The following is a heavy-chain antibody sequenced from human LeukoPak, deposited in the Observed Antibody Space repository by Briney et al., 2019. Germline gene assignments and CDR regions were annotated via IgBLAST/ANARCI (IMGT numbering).Heavy chain of an antibody. D-gene: IGHD3-22*01. CDR2: IKQDGSEK. V-gene: IGHV3-7*03. CDR3: ARDKGDYDTSGSLFVF. Sequence: GGSLRLSCAASGFTFSRYWMSWVRQAPRKGLEWVADIKQDGSEKYYVDSVKGRFTISRDNAKNSLYLQMNSLRAEDTAVYYCARDKGDYDTSGSLFVFGGQGTLVTVSS. J-gene: IGHJ4*02. CDR1: GFTFSRYW.